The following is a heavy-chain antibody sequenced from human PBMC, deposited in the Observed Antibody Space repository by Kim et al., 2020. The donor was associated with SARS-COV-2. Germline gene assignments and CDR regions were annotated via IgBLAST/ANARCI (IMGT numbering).Heavy chain of an antibody. V-gene: IGHV1-46*01. J-gene: IGHJ1*01. CDR1: GYTFTNHY. Sequence: ASVKVSCKASGYTFTNHYIHWVRQAPGQGLEWLGIIKPSSGRTRSALTFQDRVTMTRDKSTSTVFLELASLRSEDTAVYFCAREGGRALEHWGQGTLVIVSP. CDR3: AREGGRALEH. CDR2: IKPSSGRT. D-gene: IGHD1-26*01.